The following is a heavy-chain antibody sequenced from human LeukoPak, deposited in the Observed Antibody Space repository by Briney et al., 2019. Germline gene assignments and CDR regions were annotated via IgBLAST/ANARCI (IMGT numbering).Heavy chain of an antibody. J-gene: IGHJ4*02. CDR1: GYSFTNYW. CDR3: ARHPEQSSGY. Sequence: GESLEISFKASGYSFTNYWIYWVRQMPGKGLEWMGRIDPSDSYPNYSPSFQGHVTISVDKSISTAYLQWSSLKASDTAMYYCARHPEQSSGYWGQGTLVTVSS. D-gene: IGHD6-19*01. CDR2: IDPSDSYP. V-gene: IGHV5-10-1*01.